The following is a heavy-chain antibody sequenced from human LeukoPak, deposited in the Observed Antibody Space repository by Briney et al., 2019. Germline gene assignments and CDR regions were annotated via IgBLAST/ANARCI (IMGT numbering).Heavy chain of an antibody. CDR2: MNPNSGNT. J-gene: IGHJ6*02. Sequence: ASVKVSCKASGYTFTSYDINWVRQATGQGLEWMGWMNPNSGNTGYAQKFQGRVTMTRNTSISTAYMELSSLRSEDTAVYYCASYDSSDYHYGMDVWGQGTTVTVSS. CDR3: ASYDSSDYHYGMDV. V-gene: IGHV1-8*01. D-gene: IGHD3-22*01. CDR1: GYTFTSYD.